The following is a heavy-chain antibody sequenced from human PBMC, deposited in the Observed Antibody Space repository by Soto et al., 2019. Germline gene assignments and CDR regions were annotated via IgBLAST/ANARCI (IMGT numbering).Heavy chain of an antibody. CDR1: GFTFSSYA. CDR3: NTAAGPIVVSYYGMDV. CDR2: ISGSGGST. Sequence: GGSLRLSCAASGFTFSSYAMSWVRQAPGKGLEWVSAISGSGGSTYYADSVKGRFTISRDNSKNTLYLQMNSLRAEDTAVYYCNTAAGPIVVSYYGMDVWGQGTTVTVSS. J-gene: IGHJ6*02. V-gene: IGHV3-23*01. D-gene: IGHD6-13*01.